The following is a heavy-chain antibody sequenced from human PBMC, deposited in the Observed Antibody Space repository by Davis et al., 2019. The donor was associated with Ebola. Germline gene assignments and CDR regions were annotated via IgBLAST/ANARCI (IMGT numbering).Heavy chain of an antibody. CDR1: GGSISSHY. CDR2: IDDKGSA. J-gene: IGHJ6*02. D-gene: IGHD2-2*01. Sequence: PSETLSLTCSVSGGSISSHYWSWIRQPPGKGLEWIGHIDDKGSATYSPSLMSRVTISLDAPKKEISLKLTSVTAADTALYYCAGFSSTSYLGYSYSYYGVDVWGQGTTVTVSS. CDR3: AGFSSTSYLGYSYSYYGVDV. V-gene: IGHV4-59*03.